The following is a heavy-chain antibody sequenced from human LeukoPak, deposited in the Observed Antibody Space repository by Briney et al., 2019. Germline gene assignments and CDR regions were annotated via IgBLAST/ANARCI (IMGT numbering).Heavy chain of an antibody. Sequence: PGGSLRLSCAASGFTFSSYALNWVRQAPGKGLEWVSTISTGGGSAYYADSVKGRFTISRDNSKNTLYLQMNCLRAEDTAIYYCAKGTSWINPYYYMDVWGKGTTVTVSS. V-gene: IGHV3-23*01. CDR3: AKGTSWINPYYYMDV. D-gene: IGHD2-2*01. CDR2: ISTGGGSA. CDR1: GFTFSSYA. J-gene: IGHJ6*03.